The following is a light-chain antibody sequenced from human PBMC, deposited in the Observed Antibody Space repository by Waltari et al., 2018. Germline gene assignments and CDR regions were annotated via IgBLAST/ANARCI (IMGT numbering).Light chain of an antibody. CDR1: SSDVGGYDY. CDR2: DVN. CDR3: NSYAGSKHYV. J-gene: IGLJ1*01. Sequence: QSALTQPPSASGSPGQSVTISCTGTSSDVGGYDYVSWYQQHPGKAPKPMIYDVNKRPSGVPDRFSGSKSGNTASLTVSGLQAEDEADYFCNSYAGSKHYVFGTGTKVTVL. V-gene: IGLV2-8*01.